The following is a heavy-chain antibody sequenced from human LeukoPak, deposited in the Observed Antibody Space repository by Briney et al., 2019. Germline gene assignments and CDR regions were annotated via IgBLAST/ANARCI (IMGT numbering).Heavy chain of an antibody. CDR1: GGSISSGAYS. Sequence: PSQTLSLTCAVSGGSISSGAYSWSWIRQPPGKGLEWIGYIYQSGSTYYNPSLKSRVTISVDRSKNQFSLQLNSVTPEDTAVYYCASAGSVGSSWFFDYWGQGTLVTVSS. J-gene: IGHJ4*02. CDR2: IYQSGST. CDR3: ASAGSVGSSWFFDY. D-gene: IGHD6-6*01. V-gene: IGHV4-30-2*01.